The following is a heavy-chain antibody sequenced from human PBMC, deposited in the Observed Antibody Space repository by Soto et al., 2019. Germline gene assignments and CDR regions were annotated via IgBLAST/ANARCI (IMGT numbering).Heavy chain of an antibody. CDR3: ASYGSYYNWYYFYY. Sequence: PSETLSLTCDVYGGSFSAYYWTWIRQPPGKGLEWIGEIHHSGNTNYNPSLKSRVTISVDTSKNQFSLDLRSVTAADTAVYYCASYGSYYNWYYFYYWGQETLVRVSS. CDR1: GGSFSAYY. D-gene: IGHD3-10*01. V-gene: IGHV4-34*01. CDR2: IHHSGNT. J-gene: IGHJ4*02.